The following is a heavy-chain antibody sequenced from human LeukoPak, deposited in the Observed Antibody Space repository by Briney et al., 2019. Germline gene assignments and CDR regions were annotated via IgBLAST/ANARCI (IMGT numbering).Heavy chain of an antibody. CDR1: GDSVSSNSAA. V-gene: IGHV6-1*01. Sequence: SQTLSLTCVISGDSVSSNSAAWNWIRQSPSRGLEWLGRTYYRSKWHYDYAVSVKSRITITPATSKNHFSLHLDSVTPEDTAVYYCAGYSYGVRPSWGQGTLVSVSS. CDR2: TYYRSKWHY. D-gene: IGHD5-18*01. CDR3: AGYSYGVRPS. J-gene: IGHJ5*02.